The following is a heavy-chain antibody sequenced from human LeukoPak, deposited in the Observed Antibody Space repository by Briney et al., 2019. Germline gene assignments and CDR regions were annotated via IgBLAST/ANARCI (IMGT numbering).Heavy chain of an antibody. V-gene: IGHV1-2*02. J-gene: IGHJ4*02. Sequence: ASVKVSCKASGYTFTSYGISWVRQAPGQGLEWMGWINPNSGGTNYAQKFQGRVTMTRDTSISTAYMELSRLRSDDTAVYYCARDPRIRYFDWLIDYWGQGTLVTVSS. CDR3: ARDPRIRYFDWLIDY. D-gene: IGHD3-9*01. CDR1: GYTFTSYG. CDR2: INPNSGGT.